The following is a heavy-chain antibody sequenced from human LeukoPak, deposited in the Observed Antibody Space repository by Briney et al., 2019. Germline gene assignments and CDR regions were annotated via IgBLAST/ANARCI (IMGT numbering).Heavy chain of an antibody. J-gene: IGHJ4*02. CDR1: GFTFSSYA. Sequence: GGSLRLSCAASGFTFSSYAMSWVRQAPGKGLEWVSSIGGSGDNTYYADSVKGRFTISRDNSKNTLYLQVNSLRADDTAVYFCAKGIGGSSSGLDYWGRGTLVTVSP. CDR3: AKGIGGSSSGLDY. CDR2: IGGSGDNT. D-gene: IGHD6-6*01. V-gene: IGHV3-23*01.